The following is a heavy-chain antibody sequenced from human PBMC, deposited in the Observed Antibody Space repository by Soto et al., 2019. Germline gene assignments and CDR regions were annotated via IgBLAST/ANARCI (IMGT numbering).Heavy chain of an antibody. D-gene: IGHD3-22*01. V-gene: IGHV3-74*01. CDR2: INSDGSNT. J-gene: IGHJ4*02. CDR3: ARTGAFNYDNSPYER. CDR1: GFTFSTYW. Sequence: EVQLVESGGGLVQPGGSPRLSCAASGFTFSTYWMQWVRQAPGKGLLWISRINSDGSNTNYADSVKGRFAISRDNAKNTLYLQMNSLRAEDTAVYYCARTGAFNYDNSPYERWGQGTLVTVSS.